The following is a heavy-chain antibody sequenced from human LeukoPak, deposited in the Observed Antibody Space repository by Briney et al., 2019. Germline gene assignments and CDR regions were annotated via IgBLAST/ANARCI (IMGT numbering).Heavy chain of an antibody. V-gene: IGHV1-69*01. Sequence: SVKVSCKASGGTFSSYAISWVRQAPGQGLEWMGGIIPIFGTANYAQKFQGRVTITADESTSTACMELSSLRSEDTAVYYCARTVTIFGVVTPLYGFDPWGQGTLVTVSS. J-gene: IGHJ5*02. CDR3: ARTVTIFGVVTPLYGFDP. CDR1: GGTFSSYA. CDR2: IIPIFGTA. D-gene: IGHD3-3*01.